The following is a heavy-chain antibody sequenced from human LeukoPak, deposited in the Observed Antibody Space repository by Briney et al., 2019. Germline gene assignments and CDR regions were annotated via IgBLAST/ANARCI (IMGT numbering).Heavy chain of an antibody. V-gene: IGHV4-39*07. D-gene: IGHD2-2*01. Sequence: SETLSLTCTVSGGSISSSSYYWGWIRQPPGKGLEWIGSIYYSGSTYYNPSLKSRVTISVDRSNNQFSLKLSSVTAADTAVYYCAQRYQLLLGSMDVWGQGTTVTVSS. CDR3: AQRYQLLLGSMDV. CDR1: GGSISSSSYY. CDR2: IYYSGST. J-gene: IGHJ6*02.